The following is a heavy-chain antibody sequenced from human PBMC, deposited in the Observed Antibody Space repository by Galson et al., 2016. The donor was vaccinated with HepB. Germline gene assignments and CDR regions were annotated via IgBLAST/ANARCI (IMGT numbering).Heavy chain of an antibody. J-gene: IGHJ3*01. CDR2: ISFNVNTK. CDR1: GFTFSSHV. V-gene: IGHV3-30*03. Sequence: SLRLSCAASGFTFSSHVIHWVRQAPGKGLEWVTGISFNVNTKYYSESVNGRFTISRDNSQNTVYVQMNSLRVEDTAIYYCAREHLERRTALDLWGQGTWVTVSS. CDR3: AREHLERRTALDL. D-gene: IGHD1-1*01.